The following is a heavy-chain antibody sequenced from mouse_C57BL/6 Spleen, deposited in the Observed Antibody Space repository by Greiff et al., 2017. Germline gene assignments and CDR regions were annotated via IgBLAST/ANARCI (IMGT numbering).Heavy chain of an antibody. CDR1: GYTFTSYW. V-gene: IGHV1-55*01. D-gene: IGHD2-3*01. CDR3: ARGGVYDGYPAGFFDY. Sequence: VQLQQPGAELVKPGASVKMSCKASGYTFTSYWITWVKQRPGQGLEWIGDIYPGSGSTNYNEKFKSKATLTVDTSSSTAYMQLSSLTSEDSAVYYCARGGVYDGYPAGFFDYWGQGTTLTVSS. CDR2: IYPGSGST. J-gene: IGHJ2*01.